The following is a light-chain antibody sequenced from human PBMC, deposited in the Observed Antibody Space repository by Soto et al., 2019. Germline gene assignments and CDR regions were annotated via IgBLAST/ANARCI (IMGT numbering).Light chain of an antibody. CDR3: QHYGSSPPHT. J-gene: IGKJ5*01. CDR1: QSVANNY. Sequence: EIVLTQSPGTLPLPPGEGATLSCGASQSVANNYLAWYQQKPGQAPRLLISGASNRATGIPDRFSGSGSGTDFTLTISRLESEDFAVYYCQHYGSSPPHTFGQGTRLEIK. V-gene: IGKV3-20*01. CDR2: GAS.